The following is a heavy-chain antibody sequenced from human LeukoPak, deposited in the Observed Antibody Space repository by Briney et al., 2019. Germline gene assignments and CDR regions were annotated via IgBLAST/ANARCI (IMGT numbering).Heavy chain of an antibody. D-gene: IGHD3-3*01. J-gene: IGHJ4*02. Sequence: ASVKVSCKVSGYTLTELSMHWVRPAPGKGLEWMGGFDPEDGETIYAQKFQGRVTMTEDTSTDTAYMELSSLRSEDTAVYYCAHIWSGYSYFDYWGQGTLVTVSS. CDR3: AHIWSGYSYFDY. CDR2: FDPEDGET. CDR1: GYTLTELS. V-gene: IGHV1-24*01.